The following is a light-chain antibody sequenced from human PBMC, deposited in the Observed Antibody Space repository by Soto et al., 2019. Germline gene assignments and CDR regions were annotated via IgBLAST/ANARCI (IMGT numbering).Light chain of an antibody. CDR2: EAS. J-gene: IGLJ1*01. CDR3: CSFVGTDSSFV. Sequence: QSALTQPPSVSGSPGQSVTISCTGTSTDFVSYNRVSWYQQPPGTAPKLIIYEASNRPSGVPDRFSGSKSGNTASLTISGLQAADEADYYCCSFVGTDSSFVFGSGTKVTVL. V-gene: IGLV2-18*02. CDR1: STDFVSYNR.